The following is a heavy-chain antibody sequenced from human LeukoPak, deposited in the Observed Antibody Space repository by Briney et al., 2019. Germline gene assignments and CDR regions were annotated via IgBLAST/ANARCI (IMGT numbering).Heavy chain of an antibody. CDR2: INHSGST. CDR3: ARTPQGSYFVNYYYYYMDV. CDR1: GGSFSGYY. D-gene: IGHD3-10*01. J-gene: IGHJ6*03. Sequence: PSETLSLTCAVYGGSFSGYYWSWIRQPPGKGLEWIGEINHSGSTNYNPSLKSRVTISVDASKNQFSLKLSSVTAADTAVYYCARTPQGSYFVNYYYYYMDVWGKGTTVTISS. V-gene: IGHV4-34*01.